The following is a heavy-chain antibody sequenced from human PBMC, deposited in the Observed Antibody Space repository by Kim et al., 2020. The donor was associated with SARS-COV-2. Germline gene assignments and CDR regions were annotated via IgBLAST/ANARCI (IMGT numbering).Heavy chain of an antibody. Sequence: SETLSLTCTVSGGSISSYYWSWIRQPPGKGLEWIGYIYYSGSTNYNPSLKSRVTISVDTSKNQFSLKLSSVTAADTAVYYCARDNGYGDYVPFDPWGQGTLVTVSS. J-gene: IGHJ5*02. V-gene: IGHV4-59*13. CDR1: GGSISSYY. CDR3: ARDNGYGDYVPFDP. D-gene: IGHD4-17*01. CDR2: IYYSGST.